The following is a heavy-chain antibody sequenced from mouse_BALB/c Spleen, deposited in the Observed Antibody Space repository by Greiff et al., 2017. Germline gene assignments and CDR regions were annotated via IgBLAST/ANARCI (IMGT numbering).Heavy chain of an antibody. J-gene: IGHJ3*01. V-gene: IGHV3-2*02. D-gene: IGHD1-1*01. CDR3: ARSGSSSFAY. CDR1: GYSITSDYA. Sequence: EVKLMESGPGLVKPSQSLSLTCTVTGYSITSDYAWNWIRQFPGNKLEWMGYISYSGSTSYNPSLKSRISITRDTSKNQFFLQLNSVTTEDTATYYCARSGSSSFAYWGQGTLVTVSA. CDR2: ISYSGST.